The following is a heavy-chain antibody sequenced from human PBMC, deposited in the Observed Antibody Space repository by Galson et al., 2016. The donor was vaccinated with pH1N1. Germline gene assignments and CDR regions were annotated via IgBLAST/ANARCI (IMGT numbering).Heavy chain of an antibody. CDR3: ARQDGNWFDP. J-gene: IGHJ5*02. Sequence: SVKVSCKASGYIFTNHYIHWVRQAPGQELEWMGWINPSSGGTKSAQRFQGSATMTRDTSISTAFLQLRGLTPDDTAVYYCARQDGNWFDPWGQGTLVTVSS. CDR1: GYIFTNHY. CDR2: INPSSGGT. V-gene: IGHV1-2*02.